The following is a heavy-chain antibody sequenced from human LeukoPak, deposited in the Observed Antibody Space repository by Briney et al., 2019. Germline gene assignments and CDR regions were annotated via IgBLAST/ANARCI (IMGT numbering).Heavy chain of an antibody. J-gene: IGHJ3*02. CDR2: INHSGST. V-gene: IGHV4-4*02. Sequence: SETLSLTCAVSGGSISSSNWWSWIRQPPGKGLEWIGGINHSGSTNYNPSLKSRVTISVDKSKNQFSLKLSSVTAADTAVYYCARGTYYYDSSGYYSNDAFDIWGRGTMVTVSS. CDR1: GGSISSSNW. CDR3: ARGTYYYDSSGYYSNDAFDI. D-gene: IGHD3-22*01.